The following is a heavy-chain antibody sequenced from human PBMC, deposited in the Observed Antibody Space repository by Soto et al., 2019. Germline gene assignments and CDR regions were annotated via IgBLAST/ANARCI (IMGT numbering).Heavy chain of an antibody. CDR3: AKGGCSGGSCYGRFDY. Sequence: EVQLLESGGGLVQPGGSLRLSCAASGFTFSSYAMSWVRQAPGKGLEWVSAISGSGGSTYYADSVKGRFTISRDNSKNLLYLQMNSLSAEDTAVYYCAKGGCSGGSCYGRFDYWGQGTLVTVSS. CDR1: GFTFSSYA. D-gene: IGHD2-15*01. J-gene: IGHJ4*02. V-gene: IGHV3-23*01. CDR2: ISGSGGST.